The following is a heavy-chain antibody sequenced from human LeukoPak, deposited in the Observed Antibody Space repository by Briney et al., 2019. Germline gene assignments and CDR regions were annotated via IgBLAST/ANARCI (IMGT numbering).Heavy chain of an antibody. CDR2: IKQDGSEK. CDR1: GFTFSSYW. CDR3: ARSYYYSSGSLPY. D-gene: IGHD3-10*01. Sequence: GGSLRLSCAASGFTFSSYWMNWVRQAPGKGLEWVANIKQDGSEKYYVDSVKGRFTISRDNTKNSLYLQMNSLRAEDTAVFYCARSYYYSSGSLPYWGQGTLVTVSS. V-gene: IGHV3-7*01. J-gene: IGHJ4*02.